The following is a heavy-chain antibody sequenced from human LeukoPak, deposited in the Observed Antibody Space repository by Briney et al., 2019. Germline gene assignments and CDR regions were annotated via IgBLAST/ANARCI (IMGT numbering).Heavy chain of an antibody. Sequence: SETLSLTCTVSGXSISSYYGSWIRQPPGKGQEWIGYIYYSGSTNYNPSLKSRVTISVDASKNQFSLKLSSVTAADTAVYYCARGFYDYVWGSYAYFDYWGQGTLVTVSS. D-gene: IGHD3-16*01. CDR1: GXSISSYY. CDR3: ARGFYDYVWGSYAYFDY. CDR2: IYYSGST. V-gene: IGHV4-59*01. J-gene: IGHJ4*02.